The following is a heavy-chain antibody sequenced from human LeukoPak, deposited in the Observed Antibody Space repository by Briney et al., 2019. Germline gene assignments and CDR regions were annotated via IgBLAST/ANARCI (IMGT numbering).Heavy chain of an antibody. CDR3: ARELPITIFGVVIIPYYGMDV. Sequence: ASVKVSCKASGYTFTSYGISWVRQAPGQGLEWMGWISAYNGNTNYAQKLQGRVTMTTDTSTSTAHMELRSLRSDDTAVYYCARELPITIFGVVIIPYYGMDVWGQGTTVTVSS. J-gene: IGHJ6*02. CDR1: GYTFTSYG. D-gene: IGHD3-3*01. CDR2: ISAYNGNT. V-gene: IGHV1-18*01.